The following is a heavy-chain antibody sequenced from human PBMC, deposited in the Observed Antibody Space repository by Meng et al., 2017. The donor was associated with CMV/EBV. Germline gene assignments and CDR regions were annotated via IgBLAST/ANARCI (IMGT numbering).Heavy chain of an antibody. V-gene: IGHV3-73*01. Sequence: GESLKISCAASGFTFSGSATHWVRQASGKGLEWVGRIRSKANNCATAHAASVKGRFTISRDDSKNTAYLQMNSLKTEDTAVYYCTTVTILIDYWGQGTLVTVSS. CDR3: TTVTILIDY. D-gene: IGHD3-3*01. J-gene: IGHJ4*02. CDR2: IRSKANNCAT. CDR1: GFTFSGSA.